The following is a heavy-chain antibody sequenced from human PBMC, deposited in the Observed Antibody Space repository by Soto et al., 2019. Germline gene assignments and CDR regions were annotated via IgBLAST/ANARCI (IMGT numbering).Heavy chain of an antibody. D-gene: IGHD4-17*01. CDR2: ISWNSDST. J-gene: IGHJ4*02. Sequence: EVHLVESGGGVAQPGRSLRLSCATSGFTFDDYAMHWVRQAPGKGLEWVSGISWNSDSTGYADSVKGRFTISRDNAKKSLFLQMNSLRSEDTAFYFCARTTWGYGEPLDSWGQGTLFTVSS. V-gene: IGHV3-9*01. CDR3: ARTTWGYGEPLDS. CDR1: GFTFDDYA.